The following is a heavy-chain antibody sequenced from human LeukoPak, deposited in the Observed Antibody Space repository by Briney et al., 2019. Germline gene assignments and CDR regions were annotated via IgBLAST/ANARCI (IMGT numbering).Heavy chain of an antibody. Sequence: PGGSLRLSCAASGFTFRNCAMSWVRQAPGKGLEWVSGTSGTGYNTYYVDSVKGRFTISRDNSKNTLYLQMNSLGAEDTAVYYCAKHVSGSLFYFDYWGQRTLVTVSS. CDR2: TSGTGYNT. CDR3: AKHVSGSLFYFDY. CDR1: GFTFRNCA. D-gene: IGHD3-10*01. V-gene: IGHV3-23*01. J-gene: IGHJ4*02.